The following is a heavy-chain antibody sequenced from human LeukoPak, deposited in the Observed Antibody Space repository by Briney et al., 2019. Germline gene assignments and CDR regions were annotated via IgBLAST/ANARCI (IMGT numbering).Heavy chain of an antibody. CDR2: LNPSGGST. Sequence: GASVKVSCKPSGYTFTTYYMHWIRQAPGQELEWMGILNPSGGSTTYAQKFQGRVTMTRDMSTSTVYMELSGLRSDDTAVYYCARDKYYYGSGSYSGYYMDVWGKGTTVTVSS. D-gene: IGHD3-10*01. CDR3: ARDKYYYGSGSYSGYYMDV. CDR1: GYTFTTYY. V-gene: IGHV1-46*01. J-gene: IGHJ6*03.